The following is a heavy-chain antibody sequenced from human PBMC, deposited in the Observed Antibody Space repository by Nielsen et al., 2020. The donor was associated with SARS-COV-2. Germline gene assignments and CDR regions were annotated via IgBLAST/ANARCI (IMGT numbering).Heavy chain of an antibody. CDR2: INHSGST. CDR3: ARVSAWDYVVDY. CDR1: GNSVSSGGYY. D-gene: IGHD4-17*01. V-gene: IGHV4-61*08. J-gene: IGHJ4*02. Sequence: SETLSLTCTVSGNSVSSGGYYWSWIRQPPGKGLEWIGEINHSGSTNYNPSLKSRVTISVDTSKNQFSLKLSSVTAADTAVYYCARVSAWDYVVDYWGQGTLVTVSS.